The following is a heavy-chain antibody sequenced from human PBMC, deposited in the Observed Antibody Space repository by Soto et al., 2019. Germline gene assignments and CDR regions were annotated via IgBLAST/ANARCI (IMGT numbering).Heavy chain of an antibody. CDR1: GFTFSSYA. J-gene: IGHJ6*02. Sequence: GGSLRLSCAASGFTFSSYALHWVRQAPGKGLEWVAVISYDGSNKYYADSVKGRFTISRDNSKNTLYLQMNSLRAEDTAVYYCARAEWYRSWDYGMDVWGQGTTVTVSS. D-gene: IGHD1-26*01. CDR2: ISYDGSNK. V-gene: IGHV3-30-3*01. CDR3: ARAEWYRSWDYGMDV.